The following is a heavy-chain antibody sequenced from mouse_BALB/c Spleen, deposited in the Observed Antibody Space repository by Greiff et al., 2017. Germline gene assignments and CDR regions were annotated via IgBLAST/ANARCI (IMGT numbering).Heavy chain of an antibody. D-gene: IGHD3-3*01. CDR3: ARNWAGSYYFDY. Sequence: QVQLKESGPGLVAPSQSLSITCTVSGFSLTGYGVNWVRQPPGKGLEWLGMIWGDGSTDYNSALKSRLSISKDNSKSQVFLKMNSLQTDDTAIYYCARNWAGSYYFDYWGQGTTLTVSS. CDR1: GFSLTGYG. J-gene: IGHJ2*01. V-gene: IGHV2-6-7*01. CDR2: IWGDGST.